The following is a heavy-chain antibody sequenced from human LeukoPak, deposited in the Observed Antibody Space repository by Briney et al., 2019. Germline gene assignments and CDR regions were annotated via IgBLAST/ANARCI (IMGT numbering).Heavy chain of an antibody. D-gene: IGHD3-16*02. CDR3: ARGFADFVWGSYPSSY. V-gene: IGHV3-21*01. CDR2: ITGSSSYI. J-gene: IGHJ4*02. CDR1: GFTVSSNY. Sequence: GGSLRLSCAASGFTVSSNYMSWVRQAPGKGLEWVSSITGSSSYIHYADSVKGRFTISRDNAKNSLYLQMNSLRAEDTAVYYCARGFADFVWGSYPSSYWGQGILVTVSS.